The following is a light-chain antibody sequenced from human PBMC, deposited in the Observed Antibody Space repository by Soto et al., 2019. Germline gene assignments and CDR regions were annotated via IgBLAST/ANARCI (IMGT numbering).Light chain of an antibody. CDR1: ESVITY. CDR2: TAS. CDR3: QQSYSNPPT. Sequence: DIQMTQSTSSLSASVGDRVTITCRASESVITYLNWYRQKPGKAPNLLIHTASTLESGVPTRFSGSGSGTDFTLTISSLQPEDFGIYYCQQSYSNPPTFGGGTKVDI. J-gene: IGKJ4*01. V-gene: IGKV1-39*01.